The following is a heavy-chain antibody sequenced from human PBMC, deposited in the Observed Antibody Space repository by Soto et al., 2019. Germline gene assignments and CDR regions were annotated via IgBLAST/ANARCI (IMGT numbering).Heavy chain of an antibody. CDR3: AREGPYCYGSGPTFDP. CDR1: GYSFTSYW. CDR2: IDPSDSYT. Sequence: GESLKISCKGSGYSFTSYWISWVRQMPGKGLEWMGRIDPSDSYTNYSPSFQGHVTISADKSISTAYLQWSSLKASDTAMYYCAREGPYCYGSGPTFDPWGQGTLVTVSS. D-gene: IGHD3-10*01. J-gene: IGHJ5*02. V-gene: IGHV5-10-1*01.